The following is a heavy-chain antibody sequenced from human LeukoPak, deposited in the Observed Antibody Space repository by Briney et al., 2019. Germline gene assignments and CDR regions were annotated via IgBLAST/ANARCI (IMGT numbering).Heavy chain of an antibody. CDR3: AREESKKWEYDY. V-gene: IGHV1-69*04. J-gene: IGHJ4*02. CDR2: IIPILGIA. Sequence: ASVKVSCKASGGTFSSYTISWVRQAPGQGLGWMGRIIPILGIANYAQKFQGRVTITADKSTSTAYMELSSLRSEDTAVYYCAREESKKWEYDYWGQGTLVTVSS. CDR1: GGTFSSYT. D-gene: IGHD1-26*01.